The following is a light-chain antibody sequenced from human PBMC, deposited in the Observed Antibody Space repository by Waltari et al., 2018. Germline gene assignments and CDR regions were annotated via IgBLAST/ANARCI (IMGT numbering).Light chain of an antibody. CDR3: QKYDRLPAT. Sequence: EMVLTQSPGPLSLSPGERGNLSCRASQSVRRCLAWYQQKPGQAPRLLIYGAPTRATGIPGRFSGSGSGTDFSLTISRLGPEDVAVYYCQKYDRLPATFGQGTKVEIK. CDR2: GAP. CDR1: QSVRRC. V-gene: IGKV3-20*01. J-gene: IGKJ1*01.